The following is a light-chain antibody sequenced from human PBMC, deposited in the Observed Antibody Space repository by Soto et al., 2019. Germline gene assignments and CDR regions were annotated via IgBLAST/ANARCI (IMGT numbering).Light chain of an antibody. CDR3: QQLNSYPQT. V-gene: IGKV1-5*01. Sequence: IQMTQSPSTLSASVGYTFTITCRASQSISVSLAWYQQKPGKAPNLLIYDASTLQGGVPSRFSGSGSGTDFTLTISSLQPEDSATYFCQQLNSYPQTFGQGTRREIK. J-gene: IGKJ5*01. CDR2: DAS. CDR1: QSISVS.